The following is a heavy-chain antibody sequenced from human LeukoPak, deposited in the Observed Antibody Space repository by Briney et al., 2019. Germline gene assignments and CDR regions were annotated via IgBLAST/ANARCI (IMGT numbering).Heavy chain of an antibody. CDR1: GGTFSSYA. Sequence: SVKVSCKASGGTFSSYAISWVRQAPGQGLEWMGGIVPIFGTANYAQKFQGRVTITADESTSTAYMELSSLRSEDTAVYYCAREVAGGIAAAGTLDYWGQGTLVTVSS. J-gene: IGHJ4*02. CDR3: AREVAGGIAAAGTLDY. CDR2: IVPIFGTA. V-gene: IGHV1-69*13. D-gene: IGHD6-13*01.